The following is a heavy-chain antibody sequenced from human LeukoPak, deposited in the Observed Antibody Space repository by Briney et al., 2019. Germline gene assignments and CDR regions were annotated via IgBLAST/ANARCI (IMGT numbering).Heavy chain of an antibody. CDR3: ARALIGYYFDY. CDR2: ISSSSSYI. J-gene: IGHJ4*02. V-gene: IGHV3-21*01. CDR1: GFTFSSYS. Sequence: GGSLRLACAPSGFTFSSYSMDWVRQAPGKALEWVSSISSSSSYIYYADSVKGRFTISRDNAKNSLYLQMNSLRAGDTAVYYCARALIGYYFDYWGQGTLVTVSS. D-gene: IGHD2-8*01.